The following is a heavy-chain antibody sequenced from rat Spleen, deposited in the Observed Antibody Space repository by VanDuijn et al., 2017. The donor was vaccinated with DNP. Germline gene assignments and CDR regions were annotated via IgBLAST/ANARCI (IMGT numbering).Heavy chain of an antibody. V-gene: IGHV3-3*01. CDR3: ARNYGVYNELGFDS. Sequence: EVQLQESGPGLVKPSQSLSLTCSVTDYSITSNYRWNWIRKFPGNKLEWMGCISSAGGTNYNPSLKSRVSITRDTSKNHFFLQLNSVTTRETATYYCARNYGVYNELGFDSWGQGVMVTVSS. CDR1: DYSITSNYR. J-gene: IGHJ2*01. CDR2: ISSAGGT. D-gene: IGHD1-11*01.